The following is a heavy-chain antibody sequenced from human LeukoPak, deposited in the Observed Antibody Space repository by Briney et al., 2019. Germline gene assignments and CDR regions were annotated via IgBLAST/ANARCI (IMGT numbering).Heavy chain of an antibody. J-gene: IGHJ6*02. D-gene: IGHD7-27*01. V-gene: IGHV1-69*13. CDR2: IIPIFGTA. CDR3: ARVSGPSGDYYYGMDV. CDR1: GGTFSSYA. Sequence: ASVKVSCKASGGTFSSYAISWVRQAPGQGLEWMRGIIPIFGTANYAQKFQGRVTITADESTSTDYMELSSLRSEDTAVYYCARVSGPSGDYYYGMDVWGQGTTVTVSS.